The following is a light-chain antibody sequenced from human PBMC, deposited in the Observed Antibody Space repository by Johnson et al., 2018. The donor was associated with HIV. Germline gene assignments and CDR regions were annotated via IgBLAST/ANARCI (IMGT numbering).Light chain of an antibody. Sequence: HSVLTQPPSVSAAPGQKVTISCSGSSSNIGNNYVSWFQQLPGTAPKLLIYDNNKRPSGIPDRFSGSKSGTSATRGITGLQSGDEADYYCGTWDSSLSALYVFGTSTKVTVL. CDR3: GTWDSSLSALYV. V-gene: IGLV1-51*01. J-gene: IGLJ1*01. CDR2: DNN. CDR1: SSNIGNNY.